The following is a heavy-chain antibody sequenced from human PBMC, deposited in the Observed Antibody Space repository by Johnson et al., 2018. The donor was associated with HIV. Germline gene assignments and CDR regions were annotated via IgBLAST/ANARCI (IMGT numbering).Heavy chain of an antibody. CDR3: SKVVI. Sequence: QVQLVESGGGVVQPGRSLRLSCAASGFTFDDYGMSWVRQAPGKGLEWVACIRWNGGNIYYADSVKGRFTISRDNSKNTLYLQMNSLRAGDTAVYFCSKVVIWGQGTMVTVSS. J-gene: IGHJ3*02. CDR1: GFTFDDYG. CDR2: IRWNGGNI. V-gene: IGHV3-33*03.